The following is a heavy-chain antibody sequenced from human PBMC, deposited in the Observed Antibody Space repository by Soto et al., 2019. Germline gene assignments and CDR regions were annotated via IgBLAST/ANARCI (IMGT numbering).Heavy chain of an antibody. CDR2: ISAITNYK. D-gene: IGHD3-22*01. V-gene: IGHV3-21*02. Sequence: EVQLVESGGGLVKPGGSLRLSCAGSGLTLSSYGMSWVRQAPGKGLEWVSSISAITNYKYSADSLKGRFTISRDNAKNSLYLQMNSLRAEDTAVYYCAGGSRDTSGYYDFEYWGQGTLATVSS. J-gene: IGHJ4*02. CDR3: AGGSRDTSGYYDFEY. CDR1: GLTLSSYG.